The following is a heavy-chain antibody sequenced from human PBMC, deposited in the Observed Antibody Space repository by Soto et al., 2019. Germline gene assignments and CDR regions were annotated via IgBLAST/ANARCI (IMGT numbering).Heavy chain of an antibody. CDR3: ARVGYGSGNYYFDY. J-gene: IGHJ4*02. D-gene: IGHD3-10*01. CDR2: ISSSGATI. Sequence: GGSLRLSCTASGFSFSSYEINWVRQAPGKGLEWISYISSSGATISYADSVKGRSTVSRDNAKNSLYLQMDSLRVEDTAIYYCARVGYGSGNYYFDYWGQGTLVTVSS. CDR1: GFSFSSYE. V-gene: IGHV3-48*03.